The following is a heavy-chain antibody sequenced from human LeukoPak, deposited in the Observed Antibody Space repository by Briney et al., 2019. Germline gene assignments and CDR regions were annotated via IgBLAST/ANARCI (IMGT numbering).Heavy chain of an antibody. CDR3: ASAGLYSSGIDY. V-gene: IGHV4-59*08. J-gene: IGHJ4*02. CDR1: GGSISSYY. CDR2: IYYSGST. D-gene: IGHD6-19*01. Sequence: SETLSLTCTVSGGSISSYYWSWIRQSPGKGLAWIGYIYYSGSTNYNPSLKSRVTISVDTSKNQFSLKLSSVTAADTAVYYCASAGLYSSGIDYWGQGTLVTVSS.